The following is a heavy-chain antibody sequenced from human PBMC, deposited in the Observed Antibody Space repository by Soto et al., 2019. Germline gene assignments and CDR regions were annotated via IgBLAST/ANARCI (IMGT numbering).Heavy chain of an antibody. CDR2: ISGSGGST. D-gene: IGHD6-13*01. V-gene: IGHV3-23*01. CDR1: GFTFSSYA. CDR3: AKGRWGAAAQPLGGGV. J-gene: IGHJ6*02. Sequence: GGSLRLSCAASGFTFSSYAMSWVRQAPGKGLEWVSAISGSGGSTYYADSVKGRFTISRDNSKNTLYLQMNSLRAEDTAVYYCAKGRWGAAAQPLGGGVWGQGTTVTVSS.